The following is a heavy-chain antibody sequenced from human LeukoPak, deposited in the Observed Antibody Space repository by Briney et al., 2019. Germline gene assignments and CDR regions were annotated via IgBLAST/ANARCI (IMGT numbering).Heavy chain of an antibody. J-gene: IGHJ4*02. CDR2: INHSGST. V-gene: IGHV4-34*01. Sequence: SETLSLTCAVYGGSFSGYYWSWIRQPPGKGLEWIGEINHSGSTNYNPSLKSRVTISVDTSKNQFSLKLSSVTATDTAVYYCARGPPLDYWGQGTLVTVSS. CDR1: GGSFSGYY. CDR3: ARGPPLDY.